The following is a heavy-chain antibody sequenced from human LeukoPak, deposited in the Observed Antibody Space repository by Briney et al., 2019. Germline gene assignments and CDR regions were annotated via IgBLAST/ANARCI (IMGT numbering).Heavy chain of an antibody. V-gene: IGHV3-23*01. CDR1: GFTFSNSA. CDR2: ISNGGGST. D-gene: IGHD5-24*01. J-gene: IGHJ3*01. Sequence: PGGSLRLSCLASGFTFSNSAHNWVRQAPGKGLEWVSTISNGGGSTAYADSVRGRFTISRDNFQNTLYLQMSPLRAEDTAVYYCVKSAGKDGYRDLFDLWGQGTLVTVSS. CDR3: VKSAGKDGYRDLFDL.